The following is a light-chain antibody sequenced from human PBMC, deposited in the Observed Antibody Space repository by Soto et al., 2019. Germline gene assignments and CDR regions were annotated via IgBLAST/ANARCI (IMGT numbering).Light chain of an antibody. CDR3: SSYTRSNTLV. J-gene: IGLJ2*01. Sequence: QSALTQPASVSGSPGQSITISCTGTSSDVGAYHYLSWYQQHPGKVPKLLISDVTNRPSGVSSRFYGSKSGNTASLTISGLQAEDEADYYCSSYTRSNTLVFGGGTKLTVL. V-gene: IGLV2-14*01. CDR1: SSDVGAYHY. CDR2: DVT.